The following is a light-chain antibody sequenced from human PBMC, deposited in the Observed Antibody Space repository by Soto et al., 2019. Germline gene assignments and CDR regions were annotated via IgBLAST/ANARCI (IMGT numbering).Light chain of an antibody. CDR2: AAS. CDR1: QGISNY. Sequence: DIQMTQSPSSLSASVGDRVTITCRASQGISNYLARYQQKPGKVPKLLLYAASTWQSGVPSRFSGSGSGTDLTLTISSLQPEDVATYYCQKYNSALFTFGPGTKVDIK. CDR3: QKYNSALFT. J-gene: IGKJ3*01. V-gene: IGKV1-27*01.